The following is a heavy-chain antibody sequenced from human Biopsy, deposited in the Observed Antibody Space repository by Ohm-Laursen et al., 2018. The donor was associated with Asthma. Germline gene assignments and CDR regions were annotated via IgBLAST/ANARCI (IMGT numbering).Heavy chain of an antibody. CDR2: INTNTGNP. CDR1: GYTFTSYA. J-gene: IGHJ4*01. Sequence: ASVKVSCKVSGYTFTSYAMNWVRQAPGQGLEWMGWINTNTGNPTYAQGFAGRFVFSLDPSVTTAYLQIDSLRSEDTGVYYCTRAGSTFVADYWGQGTLVTVSS. V-gene: IGHV7-4-1*01. CDR3: TRAGSTFVADY. D-gene: IGHD5-12*01.